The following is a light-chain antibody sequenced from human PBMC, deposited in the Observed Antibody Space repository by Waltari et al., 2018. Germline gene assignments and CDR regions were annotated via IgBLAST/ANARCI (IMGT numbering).Light chain of an antibody. CDR3: SSYSGTCTVL. V-gene: IGLV2-11*01. CDR2: DVP. Sequence: QSALTQPRPVSESPGKSVTIPCTGPNSDVGYYNYVSWYQHHPGKAPNLMLYDVPKRPAGVHVRFAGENDGKTAALTISGPQADDEADDYCSSYSGTCTVLFGGGTKLTVL. CDR1: NSDVGYYNY. J-gene: IGLJ3*02.